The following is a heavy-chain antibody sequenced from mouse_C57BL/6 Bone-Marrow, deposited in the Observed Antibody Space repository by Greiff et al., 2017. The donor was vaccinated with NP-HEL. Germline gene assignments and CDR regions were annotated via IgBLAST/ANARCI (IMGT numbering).Heavy chain of an antibody. J-gene: IGHJ3*01. D-gene: IGHD4-1*02. CDR2: INPYNGGT. CDR3: ARSGSTGKRTWFAY. V-gene: IGHV1-19*01. Sequence: EVQLQQSGPVLVKPGASVKMSCKASGYTFTDYYMNWVKQSHGKSLEWIGVINPYNGGTSYNQKFKGKATLTVDKSSSTAYMELNSLTSEDSAVYYCARSGSTGKRTWFAYWGQGTLVTVSA. CDR1: GYTFTDYY.